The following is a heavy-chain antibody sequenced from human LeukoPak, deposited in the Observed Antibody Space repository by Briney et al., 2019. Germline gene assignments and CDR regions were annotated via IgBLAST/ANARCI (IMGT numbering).Heavy chain of an antibody. CDR1: GYTFTSYG. J-gene: IGHJ6*02. D-gene: IGHD6-19*01. V-gene: IGHV1-18*01. Sequence: ASVKVSCKASGYTFTSYGISWVRQAPGQGLEWMGWISAYNGNTNYAQKLQGRVTMTTDTSTSTAYMELRSLRSDDTAVYYCARDRMEQWLVRNYYYYGMDVWGQGTTVTVSS. CDR3: ARDRMEQWLVRNYYYYGMDV. CDR2: ISAYNGNT.